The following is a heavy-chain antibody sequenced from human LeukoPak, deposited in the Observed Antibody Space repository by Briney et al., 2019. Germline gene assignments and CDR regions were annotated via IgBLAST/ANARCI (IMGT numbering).Heavy chain of an antibody. CDR2: INTNTGNP. Sequence: RASVKVSCKASGYTFTSYAMNWVRQAPGQGLEWVGWINTNTGNPTYAQGFTGRFVFSLDTSVSTAYLQISSLKAEDTAVYYCASRPRGWYVSGEYYFDYWGQGTLVTVSS. D-gene: IGHD6-19*01. CDR1: GYTFTSYA. CDR3: ASRPRGWYVSGEYYFDY. V-gene: IGHV7-4-1*02. J-gene: IGHJ4*02.